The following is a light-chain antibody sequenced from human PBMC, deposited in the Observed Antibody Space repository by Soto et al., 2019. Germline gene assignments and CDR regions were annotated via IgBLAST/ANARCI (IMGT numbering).Light chain of an antibody. V-gene: IGKV3-11*01. J-gene: IGKJ1*01. Sequence: EIVLTQSPATLSLSPGERATLSCRASQSISSSLAWYRQKPGQAPRLLIYDASTRATGFPARFSGSGSGTDFTLTIGSLEPEDFAVYYCQQRSEWPRTFGQGTKVDIK. CDR2: DAS. CDR1: QSISSS. CDR3: QQRSEWPRT.